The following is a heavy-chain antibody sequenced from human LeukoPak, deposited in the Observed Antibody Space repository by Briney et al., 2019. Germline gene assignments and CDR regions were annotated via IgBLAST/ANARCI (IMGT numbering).Heavy chain of an antibody. CDR1: GGSISSSSYY. CDR2: IYYSGST. CDR3: ATSGRRYYYDSSGYLDY. J-gene: IGHJ4*02. Sequence: PSETLSLTCTVSGGSISSSSYYWGWIRQPPGKGLEWIGSIYYSGSTYYNPSLKSRVTISVDTSKNQFSLKLSSVTAADTAVYYCATSGRRYYYDSSGYLDYWGQGTLVTVSS. V-gene: IGHV4-39*01. D-gene: IGHD3-22*01.